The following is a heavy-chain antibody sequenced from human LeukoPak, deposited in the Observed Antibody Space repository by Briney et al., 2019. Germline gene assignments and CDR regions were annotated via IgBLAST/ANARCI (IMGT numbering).Heavy chain of an antibody. V-gene: IGHV3-15*01. J-gene: IGHJ5*02. D-gene: IGHD3-9*01. CDR3: TTSVLRYFDWLHNCFDP. Sequence: GGSLRLSCAAPGFTFSNARMSWVRQAPGKGLEWVGRIKSKTEGGITDYAAPVKGRFTISRDDSKNTLYLQMNSLKTEDTAVYYCTTSVLRYFDWLHNCFDPWGQGTLVTVSA. CDR1: GFTFSNAR. CDR2: IKSKTEGGIT.